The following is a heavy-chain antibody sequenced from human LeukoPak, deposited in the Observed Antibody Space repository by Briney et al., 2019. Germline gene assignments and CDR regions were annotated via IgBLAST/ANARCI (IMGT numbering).Heavy chain of an antibody. D-gene: IGHD3-10*01. Sequence: SQTLSLTCTVSGGSISSGGYYWSWIRQHPGKGLEWIGYIYYSGSTYYNPSLKSRVTISVDTSKNQFSLKLSSVTAADTAVYYCARVPQEGMVRGVQTYYCGMDVWGQGTTVTVSS. CDR2: IYYSGST. V-gene: IGHV4-31*03. CDR3: ARVPQEGMVRGVQTYYCGMDV. J-gene: IGHJ6*02. CDR1: GGSISSGGYY.